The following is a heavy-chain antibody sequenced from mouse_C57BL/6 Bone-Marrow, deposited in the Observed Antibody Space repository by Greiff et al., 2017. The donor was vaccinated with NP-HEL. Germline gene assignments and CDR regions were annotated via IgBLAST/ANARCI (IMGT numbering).Heavy chain of an antibody. D-gene: IGHD1-1*01. V-gene: IGHV2-9-1*01. CDR1: GFSLTSYA. J-gene: IGHJ4*01. CDR3: ARNPSYYYGSSPYAIDY. CDR2: IWTGGGT. Sequence: QVQLKESGPGLVAPSQSLSITCTVSGFSLTSYAISWVRQPPGKGLEWLGVIWTGGGTNYNSALKSRLSISKDKSKGQVFLKMNSLQTDDTARYYCARNPSYYYGSSPYAIDYWGQGTSVTVSS.